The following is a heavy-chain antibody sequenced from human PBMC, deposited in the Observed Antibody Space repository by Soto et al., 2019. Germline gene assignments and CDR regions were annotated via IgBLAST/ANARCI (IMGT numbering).Heavy chain of an antibody. CDR3: AIMMTHSDSCDI. Sequence: AAVKVSCKSSGYSFAGFYIHWMRQAPGQGLEWVGSINSNSGATTYAQKFQDSVAMTRDTSVSTAYMDLNRLTSDDTAIYYCAIMMTHSDSCDIWGQGTRVTVSS. CDR2: INSNSGAT. V-gene: IGHV1-2*04. D-gene: IGHD2-21*02. J-gene: IGHJ3*02. CDR1: GYSFAGFY.